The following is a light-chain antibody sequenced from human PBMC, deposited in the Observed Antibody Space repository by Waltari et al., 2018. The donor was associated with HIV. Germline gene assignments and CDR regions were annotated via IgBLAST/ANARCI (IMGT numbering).Light chain of an antibody. Sequence: QSALTQPASVSGSPGQSITISCTGSTRDFGLYNFISWYQQPPGRVPKVIIYEVFSRPSGVSSRFSVSKSGNTASLTISGLQTEDEADYYCTSFTSNYTVIFGGGTKVTIL. J-gene: IGLJ2*01. CDR3: TSFTSNYTVI. CDR2: EVF. V-gene: IGLV2-14*01. CDR1: TRDFGLYNF.